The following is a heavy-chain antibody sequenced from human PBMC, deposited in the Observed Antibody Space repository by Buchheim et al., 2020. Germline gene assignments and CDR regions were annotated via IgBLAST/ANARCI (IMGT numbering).Heavy chain of an antibody. CDR2: IYYSGST. D-gene: IGHD6-13*01. CDR1: GGSISSYY. V-gene: IGHV4-59*01. CDR3: ARSPRGQQLVRYYYYYGMDV. J-gene: IGHJ6*02. Sequence: QVQLQESGPGLVKPSETLSLTCTVSGGSISSYYWSWIRQPPGKGLEWIGYIYYSGSTNYNPSPKSRVTISVDTSKNQFSLKLSSVTAADTAVYYCARSPRGQQLVRYYYYYGMDVWGQGTT.